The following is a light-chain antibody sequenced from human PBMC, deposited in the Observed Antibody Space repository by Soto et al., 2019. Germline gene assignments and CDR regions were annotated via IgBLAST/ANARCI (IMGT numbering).Light chain of an antibody. V-gene: IGKV3-20*01. CDR2: GTS. Sequence: EIVLTQSPGTLSLSPGVGATLSCRASQSVGSSFLAWYQHRPGQAPRLLIYGTSSRATGIPDRFSGSGSGTGFTLTISRLEPEDFAVYYCQQYGSSPRTFGQGTKV. CDR3: QQYGSSPRT. J-gene: IGKJ1*01. CDR1: QSVGSSF.